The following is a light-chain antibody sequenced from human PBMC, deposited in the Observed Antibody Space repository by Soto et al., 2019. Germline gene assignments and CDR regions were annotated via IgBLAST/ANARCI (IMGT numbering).Light chain of an antibody. CDR3: MQALQTPLT. V-gene: IGKV2-28*01. CDR1: QSLLHSNGYNY. Sequence: DIVMTQSPLSLPVTPGEPASISCRSSQSLLHSNGYNYLDWYLQKPGQSPQLLLYLGSHRASGVPDRFSGSGSGTDFTLKISRVEAEDFGVYYCMQALQTPLTFGGGTKVEIK. J-gene: IGKJ4*01. CDR2: LGS.